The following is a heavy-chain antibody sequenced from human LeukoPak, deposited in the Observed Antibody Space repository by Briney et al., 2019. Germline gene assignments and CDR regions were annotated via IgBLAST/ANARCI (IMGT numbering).Heavy chain of an antibody. J-gene: IGHJ6*02. CDR2: ISYDGSNK. Sequence: PGGSLRLSCAASGFTFSSYGMHWVRQAPGKGLEWVAVISYDGSNKYYADSVKGRFTISRDNSKNTLYLQMNSLRAEDTAVYYCAKAGDCSSTSCYEYYYGMDVWGQGTTVTVSS. D-gene: IGHD2-2*01. CDR3: AKAGDCSSTSCYEYYYGMDV. V-gene: IGHV3-30*18. CDR1: GFTFSSYG.